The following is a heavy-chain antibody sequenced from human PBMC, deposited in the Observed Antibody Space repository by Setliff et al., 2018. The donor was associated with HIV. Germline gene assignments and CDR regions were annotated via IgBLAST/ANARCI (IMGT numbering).Heavy chain of an antibody. V-gene: IGHV3-74*01. D-gene: IGHD2-21*01. CDR3: AKHWRIESDKSEAFDV. CDR2: IEGDGPTT. J-gene: IGHJ3*01. Sequence: PGGSLRLSCAASGFTFSDHWVHWVRQTPGRGLEWVSYIEGDGPTTNYADFVRGRFTISRDNAKNTLFLQMNSLRSEDTAFYFCAKHWRIESDKSEAFDVWGQGTLVTVSS. CDR1: GFTFSDHW.